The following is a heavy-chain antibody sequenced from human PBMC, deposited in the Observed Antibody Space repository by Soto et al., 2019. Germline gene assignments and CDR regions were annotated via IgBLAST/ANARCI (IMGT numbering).Heavy chain of an antibody. Sequence: SVKVSCKASGGTFSSYAISWVRQAPGQGLEWMGGIIPIFGTANYAQKFQGRVTITADESTSTAYMELSSLRSEDTAVYYCARGGYCSSTSCYRTYYYYGMDVWGQGTTVTVSS. CDR1: GGTFSSYA. CDR2: IIPIFGTA. J-gene: IGHJ6*02. V-gene: IGHV1-69*13. D-gene: IGHD2-2*02. CDR3: ARGGYCSSTSCYRTYYYYGMDV.